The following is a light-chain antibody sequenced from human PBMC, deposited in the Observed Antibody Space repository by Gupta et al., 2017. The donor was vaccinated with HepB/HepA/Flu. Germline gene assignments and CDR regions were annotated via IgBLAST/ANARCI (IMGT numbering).Light chain of an antibody. CDR2: LNSDGSH. J-gene: IGLJ3*02. V-gene: IGLV4-69*01. CDR3: QTWGTGSWV. CDR1: SGHSSYA. Sequence: QLVLTQSPSASASLGASVQLPCTLSSGHSSYAIAWHQQQPEKGPRYLMKLNSDGSHSKGDGIPDRFSGSSSGAERYLTISSLQSEDEADYYCQTWGTGSWVFGGGTKLTVL.